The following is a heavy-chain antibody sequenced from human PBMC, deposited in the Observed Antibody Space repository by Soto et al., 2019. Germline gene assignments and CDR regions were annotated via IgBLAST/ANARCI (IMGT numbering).Heavy chain of an antibody. CDR2: IIPFFGAT. Sequence: QVQLVQSGAEVKKPGSSVKVSCQTSGGTFSDYSITWVRQAPGQGLEWMGGIIPFFGATNYAHKFQGRVTITGDDSTSTVYMELSSLRSEDTAVYYCAREEGTRSGDPIDALAIWGRGTMVTVSS. D-gene: IGHD1-26*01. J-gene: IGHJ3*02. V-gene: IGHV1-69*01. CDR1: GGTFSDYS. CDR3: AREEGTRSGDPIDALAI.